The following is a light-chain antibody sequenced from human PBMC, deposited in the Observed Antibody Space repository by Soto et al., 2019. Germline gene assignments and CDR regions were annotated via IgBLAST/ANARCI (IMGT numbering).Light chain of an antibody. CDR1: QTINNN. V-gene: IGKV3-15*01. CDR2: GAS. J-gene: IGKJ1*01. Sequence: DIVMTQSPATLSMSPGERATLSCRASQTINNNLAWNQQKPGQAPRLLIYGASTRATGIPDRCSGSGSGTEFTLTISSLQSEDFAVYYCQQYDKWPWTFGQGTKVEIK. CDR3: QQYDKWPWT.